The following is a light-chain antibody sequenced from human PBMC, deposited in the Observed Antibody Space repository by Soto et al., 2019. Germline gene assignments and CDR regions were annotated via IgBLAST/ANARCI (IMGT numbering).Light chain of an antibody. V-gene: IGKV1-5*03. CDR3: QQYNSYSPRT. CDR1: QSISSW. CDR2: KAS. Sequence: DIPMTQSPSTQSASVGDRVTITCRASQSISSWLAWYQQKPGKAPKLLIYKASSLESGVPSRFSGSGSGTEFTLTISSLQPDDFATYYCQQYNSYSPRTFGQGTKVDIK. J-gene: IGKJ1*01.